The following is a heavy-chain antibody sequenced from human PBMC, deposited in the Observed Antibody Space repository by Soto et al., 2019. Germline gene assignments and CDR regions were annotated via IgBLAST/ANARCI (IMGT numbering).Heavy chain of an antibody. CDR3: ARLSGSWQSWFDR. D-gene: IGHD6-13*01. V-gene: IGHV4-31*03. Sequence: PSETLSLTCTVSGGSISSDDFYWSWIRQHPGKGLEWIGYIYYSGNTYYNPSLKSRVTILVDTSKNQFSLKLSSVTAADTAVYYCARLSGSWQSWFDRWGQGTLVTVSS. CDR1: GGSISSDDFY. J-gene: IGHJ5*02. CDR2: IYYSGNT.